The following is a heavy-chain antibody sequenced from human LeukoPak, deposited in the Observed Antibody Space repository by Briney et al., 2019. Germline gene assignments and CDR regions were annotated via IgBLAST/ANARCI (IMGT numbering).Heavy chain of an antibody. CDR2: IYHSGST. V-gene: IGHV4-4*02. J-gene: IGHJ4*02. CDR1: GGSLSSRNW. CDR3: ARDGQSHFDY. D-gene: IGHD3/OR15-3a*01. Sequence: SGTLSLTCAVSGGSLSSRNWWSRVRQPPAKGLEWIGEIYHSGSTKYNPSLKSRVTISVDKSKNQFSLKLSSVTAADTAVYYCARDGQSHFDYWGQGTLVTVSS.